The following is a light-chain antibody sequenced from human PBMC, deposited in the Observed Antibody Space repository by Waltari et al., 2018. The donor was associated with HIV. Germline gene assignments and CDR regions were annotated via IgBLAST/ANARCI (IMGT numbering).Light chain of an antibody. CDR3: LLSFNGVVV. CDR1: TGAVTSGHC. Sequence: QAVVTQEPSLTVSPGGTVTLTCASSTGAVTSGHCPYWFQRRPGQAPKPLLYDTTNIHTVTPARFSGSLLGGKASLTLSVAQFEDEADYFCLLSFNGVVVFGGGTTLTVL. CDR2: DTT. V-gene: IGLV7-46*01. J-gene: IGLJ2*01.